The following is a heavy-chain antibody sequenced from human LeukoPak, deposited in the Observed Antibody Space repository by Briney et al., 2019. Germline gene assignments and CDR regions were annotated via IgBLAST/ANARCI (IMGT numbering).Heavy chain of an antibody. V-gene: IGHV4-31*03. CDR3: ASRRRFGELY. J-gene: IGHJ4*02. CDR1: GGPISSGGYY. CDR2: IYYSGST. Sequence: SETLSLTCTVSGGPISSGGYYWSWIRQHPGKGLEWIGYIYYSGSTYYNPSLKSRVTISVDTSKNQFSLKLSSVTAADTAVYYCASRRRFGELYWGQGTLVTVSS. D-gene: IGHD3-10*01.